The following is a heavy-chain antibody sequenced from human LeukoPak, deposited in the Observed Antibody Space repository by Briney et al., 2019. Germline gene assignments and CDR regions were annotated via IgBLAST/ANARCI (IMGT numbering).Heavy chain of an antibody. CDR1: GFTFRTYA. D-gene: IGHD2-21*02. CDR3: AREVTAINTDALDI. Sequence: GGSLRLSCSASGFTFRTYAMHWVRQAPGKGLEWVAVIFDERNKFVADSVRGRFTISRDNSKNTLYLQMNSLRDEDTAVYYCAREVTAINTDALDIWGHGTMVTVSS. J-gene: IGHJ3*02. V-gene: IGHV3-30*04. CDR2: IFDERNK.